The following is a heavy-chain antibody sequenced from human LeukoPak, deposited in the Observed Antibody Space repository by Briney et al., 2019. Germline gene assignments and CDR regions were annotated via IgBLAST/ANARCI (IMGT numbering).Heavy chain of an antibody. V-gene: IGHV4-30-2*01. J-gene: IGHJ4*02. CDR2: SFHSGNA. Sequence: SQTLSLTCAVSDGSISSGGYSWSWIRQPPGKGLEWIGYSFHSGNAYYNPSLRSRVTISVDRSSNQFSLMLTSMTAADTAVYYCARGRSYDYVWGTHRYSGPYFDYWGQGILVTVSS. D-gene: IGHD3-16*02. CDR3: ARGRSYDYVWGTHRYSGPYFDY. CDR1: DGSISSGGYS.